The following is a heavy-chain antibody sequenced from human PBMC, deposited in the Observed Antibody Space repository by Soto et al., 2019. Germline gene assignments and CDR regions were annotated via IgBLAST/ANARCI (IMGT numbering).Heavy chain of an antibody. CDR2: ISSSSSNI. CDR1: GFTFSSYS. J-gene: IGHJ4*02. Sequence: EVQLVESGGGLVQPGGSLRLSCAASGFTFSSYSMNWVRQAPGKGLEWVLYISSSSSNIYYADSVKGRFTISRDNAKSSLYLQMNSLRDEDTAVYYCARVSTPVTTGGHWGQGTQVTVSS. CDR3: ARVSTPVTTGGH. D-gene: IGHD4-17*01. V-gene: IGHV3-48*02.